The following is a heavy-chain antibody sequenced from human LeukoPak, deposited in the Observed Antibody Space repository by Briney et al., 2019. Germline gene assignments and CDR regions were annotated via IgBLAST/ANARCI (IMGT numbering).Heavy chain of an antibody. Sequence: PGGSLRLSCAASGFTFSSYEMNWVRQAPGKGLEWVSYISSSGSTIYYADSVKGRFTISRDNAKNSPYLQMNSLRAEDTAVYYCARGPAYCGGDCYSPFDYWGQGTLVTVSS. J-gene: IGHJ4*02. V-gene: IGHV3-48*03. CDR3: ARGPAYCGGDCYSPFDY. D-gene: IGHD2-21*02. CDR2: ISSSGSTI. CDR1: GFTFSSYE.